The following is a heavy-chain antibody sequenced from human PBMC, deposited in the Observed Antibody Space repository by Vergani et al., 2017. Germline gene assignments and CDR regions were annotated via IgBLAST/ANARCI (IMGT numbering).Heavy chain of an antibody. CDR2: ISNDGGNK. J-gene: IGHJ5*02. D-gene: IGHD3-3*01. CDR1: GFSFRGHG. CDR3: VRGGRGDHGDFWSRLGP. V-gene: IGHV3-30*03. Sequence: QVHLVESGGGVVQPGRSLTLSCVASGFSFRGHGMHWVRQAPGKGLEWVAVISNDGGNKYYADSVKGRFTSYKDNTVDMLSLQMNSLRPDDTAVYYWVRGGRGDHGDFWSRLGPWGQGTRVIVSS.